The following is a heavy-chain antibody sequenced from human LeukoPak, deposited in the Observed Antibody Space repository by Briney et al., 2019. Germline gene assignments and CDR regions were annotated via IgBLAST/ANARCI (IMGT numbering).Heavy chain of an antibody. V-gene: IGHV4-4*08. CDR1: GGSISRYY. CDR3: AGGNTRDDLDY. D-gene: IGHD3/OR15-3a*01. CDR2: IYHSGSI. Sequence: SETLSLTCSVSGGSISRYYWSWIRQPPGKGLEWIGYIYHSGSINFNPSLKTRLTISLDTSNKEVSLKLSSVTAADTAVYYCAGGNTRDDLDYWGQGILVTVSS. J-gene: IGHJ4*02.